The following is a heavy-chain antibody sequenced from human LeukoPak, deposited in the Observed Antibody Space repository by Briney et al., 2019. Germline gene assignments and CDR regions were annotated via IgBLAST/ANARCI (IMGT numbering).Heavy chain of an antibody. CDR3: AREVYYGSASPTPPWFDP. D-gene: IGHD3-10*01. Sequence: PSETLSLTCTVSGGSITTYYWTWIRQPPGKGLEWIGYINYSGSTNYNPSLKSRVTISVDTSKNQFSLKLSSVTAADTALYYCAREVYYGSASPTPPWFDPWGQGILVTVSS. CDR1: GGSITTYY. CDR2: INYSGST. V-gene: IGHV4-59*01. J-gene: IGHJ5*02.